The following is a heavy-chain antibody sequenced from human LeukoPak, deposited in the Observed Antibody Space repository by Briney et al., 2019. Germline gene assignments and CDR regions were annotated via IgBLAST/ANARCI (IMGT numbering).Heavy chain of an antibody. D-gene: IGHD2-15*01. CDR3: AREGVVVAATLNWFDP. V-gene: IGHV1-46*01. CDR2: INPSGGST. J-gene: IGHJ5*02. CDR1: GYTFTSYY. Sequence: GASVKVSCKSSGYTFTSYYMHWVRQPPGQGLEWMGIINPSGGSTSYAQKFQGRVTMTRDMSTSTVYMELSSLRSEDTAVYYCAREGVVVAATLNWFDPWGQGTLVTVSS.